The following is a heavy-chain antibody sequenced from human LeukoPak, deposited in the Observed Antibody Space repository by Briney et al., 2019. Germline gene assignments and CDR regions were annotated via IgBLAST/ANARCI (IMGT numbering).Heavy chain of an antibody. V-gene: IGHV4-34*01. CDR3: ARGGLYYDFSSGYNWFDP. J-gene: IGHJ5*02. D-gene: IGHD3-3*01. Sequence: SETLSLTCAVYGGSFSGYYWSWIRQPPRKGLEWIGEINHSGSTNYNPSLKSRVTISVDTSKNQFSLKLSSVTAADTAVYYCARGGLYYDFSSGYNWFDPWGQGTLVTVSS. CDR2: INHSGST. CDR1: GGSFSGYY.